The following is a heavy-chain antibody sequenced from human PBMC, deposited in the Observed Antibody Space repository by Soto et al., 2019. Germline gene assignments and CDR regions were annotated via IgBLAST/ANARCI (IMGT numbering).Heavy chain of an antibody. V-gene: IGHV4-34*01. CDR3: ARGGGVVRGADY. Sequence: SETLSLTCAVYGGSFSGYYWSWIRQPPGKGLEWIGEINHSGSTNYNPSLKSRVTISVDTSKNQFSLKLSSVTAADTAVYYCARGGGVVRGADYWGQGTLVTVSS. J-gene: IGHJ4*02. CDR1: GGSFSGYY. D-gene: IGHD3-10*01. CDR2: INHSGST.